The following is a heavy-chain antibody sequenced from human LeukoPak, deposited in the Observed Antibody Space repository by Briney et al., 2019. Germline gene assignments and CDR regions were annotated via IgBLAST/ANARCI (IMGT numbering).Heavy chain of an antibody. CDR3: ARDYGSGTYSGWPRFDP. Sequence: PGRSLTLSRAASGFSFSDYWMEWVRQAPGKGREWVVNIKTDVSQTNYTQSVKGRFTISRDNANNSLYLQMNSLRGEETAVYYCARDYGSGTYSGWPRFDPWGQGTLVTVSS. J-gene: IGHJ5*02. D-gene: IGHD3-10*01. CDR1: GFSFSDYW. CDR2: IKTDVSQT. V-gene: IGHV3-7*01.